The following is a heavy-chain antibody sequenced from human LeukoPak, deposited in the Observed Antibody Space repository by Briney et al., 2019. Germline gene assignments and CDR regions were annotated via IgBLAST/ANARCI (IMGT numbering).Heavy chain of an antibody. J-gene: IGHJ4*02. CDR3: AKFPQGRLGFDY. Sequence: GGSLRLSCAASGFTFSSYGMHWVRQAPGKGLEWVAFIRYDGSNKYYADSVKGRFTISRDNSKNMLYLQMNSLRAEDTAVYYCAKFPQGRLGFDYWGQGTLVTVSS. V-gene: IGHV3-30*02. D-gene: IGHD5-12*01. CDR2: IRYDGSNK. CDR1: GFTFSSYG.